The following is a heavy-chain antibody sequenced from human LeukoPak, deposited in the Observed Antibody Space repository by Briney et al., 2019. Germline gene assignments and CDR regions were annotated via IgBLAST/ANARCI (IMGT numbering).Heavy chain of an antibody. V-gene: IGHV4-38-2*02. D-gene: IGHD6-19*01. CDR3: ARVRRDNSSGWYGPDY. Sequence: PSETLSLTCTVSGYSISSGYYWGWIRQPPGKGLEWIGSIYYSGSTYYNPSLKSRVTISVDTSKNQFSLKLSSVTAADTAVYYCARVRRDNSSGWYGPDYWGQGTLVTVSS. J-gene: IGHJ4*02. CDR1: GYSISSGYY. CDR2: IYYSGST.